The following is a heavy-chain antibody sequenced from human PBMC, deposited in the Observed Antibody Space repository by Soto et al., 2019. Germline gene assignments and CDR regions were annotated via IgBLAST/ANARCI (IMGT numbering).Heavy chain of an antibody. CDR1: GFTFSNAW. J-gene: IGHJ6*02. CDR2: IKSKTDGGTT. Sequence: GGSLRLSCAASGFTFSNAWMNWVRQAPGKGLKWVGRIKSKTDGGTTDYAAPVKGRFTISRDDSKNTLYLQMNSLKTEDTAVYYCTTGPSSPLRHYYYGMDVWGQGTTVTVSS. CDR3: TTGPSSPLRHYYYGMDV. V-gene: IGHV3-15*07. D-gene: IGHD6-6*01.